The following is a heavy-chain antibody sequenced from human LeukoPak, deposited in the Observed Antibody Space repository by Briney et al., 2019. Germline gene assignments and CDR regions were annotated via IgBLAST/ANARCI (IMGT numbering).Heavy chain of an antibody. CDR2: IYYSGST. CDR3: ARGGTAVIAPYAFDI. V-gene: IGHV4-59*01. D-gene: IGHD4-23*01. Sequence: PSETLSLTCTVSGGSISRYYWSWIRQPPGKGLEWIGYIYYSGSTNCNTSVKSRVAMSVVTSKKQFSLKLSSLTAADTAVYYCARGGTAVIAPYAFDIWGQGTMVTVSS. CDR1: GGSISRYY. J-gene: IGHJ3*02.